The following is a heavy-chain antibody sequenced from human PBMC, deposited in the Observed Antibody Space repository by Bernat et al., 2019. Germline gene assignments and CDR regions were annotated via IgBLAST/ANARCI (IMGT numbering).Heavy chain of an antibody. Sequence: EVQLVESGGGLVQPGGSLRLSCAASGFTFSSYWMHWVRQAPGKGLFWVSRVNSDGRATDYADSVKGRFTISRDNAKNTLYLQMSSLGAEDTAVYFCATSIAAAGMGYFQHWGQGTLVTVSS. J-gene: IGHJ1*01. CDR2: VNSDGRAT. CDR1: GFTFSSYW. V-gene: IGHV3-74*01. CDR3: ATSIAAAGMGYFQH. D-gene: IGHD6-13*01.